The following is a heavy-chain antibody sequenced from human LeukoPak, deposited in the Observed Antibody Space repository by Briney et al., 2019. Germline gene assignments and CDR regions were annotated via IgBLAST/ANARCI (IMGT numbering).Heavy chain of an antibody. CDR3: ARADGSYKTLIDY. V-gene: IGHV3-23*01. Sequence: PGGSLRLSCAASGFTLSLCAMNGVRQAPGKGLEWVSGISGSGGSTYYADSVKGRFTISRDSSKNTVYLQMNSLRAEDTAVYYCARADGSYKTLIDYWGQGTLVTVSS. CDR1: GFTLSLCA. CDR2: ISGSGGST. J-gene: IGHJ4*02. D-gene: IGHD3-10*01.